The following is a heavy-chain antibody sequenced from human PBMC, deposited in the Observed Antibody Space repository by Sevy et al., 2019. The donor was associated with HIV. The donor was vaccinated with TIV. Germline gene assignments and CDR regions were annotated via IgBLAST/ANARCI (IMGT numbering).Heavy chain of an antibody. CDR3: ARAIWVYYDFCSGYLKPDYYYYMDV. CDR2: TYYRSKWYN. Sequence: SQTLSLICAISGDSVSSNSAAWNWIRQSPSRGLEWVGRTYYRSKWYNDYAVSVKSRITINPDTSKVKFSLQMNSVTPEDTAVYYFARAIWVYYDFCSGYLKPDYYYYMDVWGKGTTVTVSS. V-gene: IGHV6-1*01. J-gene: IGHJ6*03. CDR1: GDSVSSNSAA. D-gene: IGHD3-3*01.